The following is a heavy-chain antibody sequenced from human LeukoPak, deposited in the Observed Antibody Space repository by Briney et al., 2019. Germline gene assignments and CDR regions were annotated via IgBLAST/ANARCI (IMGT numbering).Heavy chain of an antibody. CDR2: ISGSGDNT. Sequence: GGSLRLSCAASGFTVSNNYMSWVRQAPGKGLEWVSAISGSGDNTYDADSAKGRFTISRDNSKNTLYLQMNSLRAEDTAVYYCAKRHDYGDYPPYFDYWGQGTLVTVSS. J-gene: IGHJ4*02. CDR3: AKRHDYGDYPPYFDY. V-gene: IGHV3-23*01. D-gene: IGHD4-17*01. CDR1: GFTVSNNY.